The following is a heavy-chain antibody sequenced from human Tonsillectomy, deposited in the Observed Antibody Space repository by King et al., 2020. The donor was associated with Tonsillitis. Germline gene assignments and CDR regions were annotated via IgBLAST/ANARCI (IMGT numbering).Heavy chain of an antibody. D-gene: IGHD3-3*01. CDR3: AKEPAFWSGYWPWFGMDV. CDR1: GFTFGSYG. CDR2: ISDDGSKK. V-gene: IGHV3-30*18. J-gene: IGHJ6*02. Sequence: VQLVESGGGVVQPGRSLKLSCAASGFTFGSYGIHWVRQAPGKGLEWVAVISDDGSKKYYIDSVKGRFTISRDNSKNTLYLQMTSLRAEDTAVYYCAKEPAFWSGYWPWFGMDVWGQGTTVTVSS.